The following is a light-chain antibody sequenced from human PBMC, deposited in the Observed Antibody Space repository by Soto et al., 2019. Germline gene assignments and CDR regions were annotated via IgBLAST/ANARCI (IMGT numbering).Light chain of an antibody. J-gene: IGLJ1*01. Sequence: QTVVTQPPSASASLGASVTLTCTLSSGYSNYKVDWYQQRPGKGPRFVMRVGTGGIVGSKGDGIPDRFSVLGSGLNRYLTIKNIQEEYESDYHCGADHGSGSNFVYVFGTGPKLTVL. V-gene: IGLV9-49*01. CDR1: SGYSNYK. CDR2: VGTGGIVG. CDR3: GADHGSGSNFVYV.